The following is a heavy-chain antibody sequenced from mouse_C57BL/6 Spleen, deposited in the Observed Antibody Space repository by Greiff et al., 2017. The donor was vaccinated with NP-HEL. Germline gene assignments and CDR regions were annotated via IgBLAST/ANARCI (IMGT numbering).Heavy chain of an antibody. J-gene: IGHJ3*01. V-gene: IGHV1-80*01. Sequence: QVQLQQSGAELVKPGASVKISCKASGYAFSSYWMNWVKQRPGKGLEWIGQIYHGDGDTNYNGKFKGKATLTADKSSSTAYMQLSSLTSEYSAVYFCARSWEITPWFAYWGQGTLVTVSA. D-gene: IGHD2-4*01. CDR2: IYHGDGDT. CDR1: GYAFSSYW. CDR3: ARSWEITPWFAY.